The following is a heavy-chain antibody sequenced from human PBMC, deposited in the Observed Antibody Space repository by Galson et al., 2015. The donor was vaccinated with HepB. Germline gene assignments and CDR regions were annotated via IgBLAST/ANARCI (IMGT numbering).Heavy chain of an antibody. CDR2: ISSSSSYT. J-gene: IGHJ2*01. CDR3: ARVRLGINRYFDL. V-gene: IGHV3-11*05. D-gene: IGHD7-27*01. Sequence: SLRLSCAASGFTFSDYYMSWIRQAPGKGLEWVSYISSSSSYTNYADSVKGRFTISRDNAKNSLYLQMNSLRAEDTAVYYCARVRLGINRYFDLWGRGTLVTVSS. CDR1: GFTFSDYY.